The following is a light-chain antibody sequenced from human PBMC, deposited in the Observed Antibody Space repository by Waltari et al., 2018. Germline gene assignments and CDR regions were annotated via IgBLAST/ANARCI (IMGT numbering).Light chain of an antibody. Sequence: QSVLTQPPSVSGAPGQRVTISCTVNRATIGADYDSPWYQQVPGTAPKLLIYVNNNRASGVPARFSGSKSGTSASLAITGLQAEDEADYYCQSYDYSLRAAVFGGGTKLTVL. V-gene: IGLV1-40*01. CDR1: RATIGADYD. J-gene: IGLJ2*01. CDR3: QSYDYSLRAAV. CDR2: VNN.